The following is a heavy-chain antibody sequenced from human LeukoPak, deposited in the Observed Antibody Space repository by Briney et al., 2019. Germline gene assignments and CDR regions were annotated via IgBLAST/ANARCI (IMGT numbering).Heavy chain of an antibody. D-gene: IGHD1-26*01. CDR3: WVGTTTSGY. CDR2: IKRITDGGTI. Sequence: KAGGSLRLSCAASGFTFSYAGMNWVRQAPGKGLEWVGRIKRITDGGTIDYAAPVKGRFTISRDDSKNTLYLQMNSLKTEDTAVYYCWVGTTTSGYWGQGTLVTVSS. V-gene: IGHV3-15*07. J-gene: IGHJ4*02. CDR1: GFTFSYAG.